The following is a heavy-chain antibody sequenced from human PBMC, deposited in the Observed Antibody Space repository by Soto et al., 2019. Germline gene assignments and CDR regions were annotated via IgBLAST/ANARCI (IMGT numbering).Heavy chain of an antibody. CDR1: GFTFTSSA. CDR3: AADATAWQQMVPSDY. D-gene: IGHD2-8*01. V-gene: IGHV1-58*01. J-gene: IGHJ4*02. CDR2: IAVGSGYT. Sequence: ASVKVSCKASGFTFTSSAFQWVRQARGQRLEWIGWIAVGSGYTNYAQRFQDRATLTRDMSTATTYMELSRLTSEDTAIYYCAADATAWQQMVPSDYWGQGTLVTVSS.